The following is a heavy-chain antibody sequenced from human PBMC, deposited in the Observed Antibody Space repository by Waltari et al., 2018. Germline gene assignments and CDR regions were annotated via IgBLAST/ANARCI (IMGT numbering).Heavy chain of an antibody. CDR2: IYYSGST. J-gene: IGHJ4*02. CDR3: ARGTDYGDYEPTYYFDY. D-gene: IGHD4-17*01. Sequence: QVQLQESGPGLVKPSETLSLTCTVSGGSISSYYWSWIRQPPGKGLEWIGYIYYSGSTNYNPSRKSRVTISVDTSKNQFSLKLSSVTAADTAVYYCARGTDYGDYEPTYYFDYWGQGTLVTVSS. CDR1: GGSISSYY. V-gene: IGHV4-59*01.